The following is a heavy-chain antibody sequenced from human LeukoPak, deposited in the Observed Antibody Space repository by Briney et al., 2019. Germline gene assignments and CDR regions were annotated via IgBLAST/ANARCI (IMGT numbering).Heavy chain of an antibody. J-gene: IGHJ4*02. D-gene: IGHD4-11*01. V-gene: IGHV3-33*01. CDR3: ARGYSNYTPHY. CDR1: GFTFSGYA. Sequence: GGSLRLSCAASGFTFSGYAMHWVRQAPGKGLEWVAVIWYDGSNKYYADSVKGRFTISKDNSKNTLYLQMNSLRAEDTAVYYCARGYSNYTPHYWGQGALVTVSS. CDR2: IWYDGSNK.